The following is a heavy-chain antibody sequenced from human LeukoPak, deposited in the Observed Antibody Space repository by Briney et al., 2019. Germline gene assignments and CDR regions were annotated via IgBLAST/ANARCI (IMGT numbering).Heavy chain of an antibody. CDR3: TTGTY. CDR2: IRTKTDGGTA. CDR1: GFTFSNPW. J-gene: IGHJ4*02. V-gene: IGHV3-15*01. Sequence: PGGSPRLSCAASGFTFSNPWMSWVRQAQGKGLEWVGRIRTKTDGGTADYAAPVKDRIIISRDDSKNTLYLQMNSLKNEDTAVYYCTTGTYWGQGTLVTVSS.